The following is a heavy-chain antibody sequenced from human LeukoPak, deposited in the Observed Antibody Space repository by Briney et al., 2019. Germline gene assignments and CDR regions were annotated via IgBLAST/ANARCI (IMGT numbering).Heavy chain of an antibody. D-gene: IGHD3-9*01. CDR1: GGSFSGYY. CDR2: INHSGSI. CDR3: ATTFYDILTGYPQVWDFDY. Sequence: SETLSLTCAVYGGSFSGYYWSWIRQPPGKGLEWIGEINHSGSINYNPSLKSRVTISVDTSKNQFSLKLSSVTAADTAVYYCATTFYDILTGYPQVWDFDYWGQGTLVTVSS. J-gene: IGHJ4*02. V-gene: IGHV4-34*01.